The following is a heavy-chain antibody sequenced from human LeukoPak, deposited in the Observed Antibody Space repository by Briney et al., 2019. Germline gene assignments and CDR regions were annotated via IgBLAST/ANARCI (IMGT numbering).Heavy chain of an antibody. CDR2: ISSSGSSM. V-gene: IGHV3-11*01. D-gene: IGHD3-10*01. J-gene: IGHJ4*02. CDR3: ATFYYGSGRPTQLDY. Sequence: GGSLRLSCAASGFTFSDYYMTWIRQALGKGLEWVSYISSSGSSMYYADSVTGRFTISRDNAKNSLYLQMNSLRAEDTAVYYCATFYYGSGRPTQLDYWGQGTLVTVSS. CDR1: GFTFSDYY.